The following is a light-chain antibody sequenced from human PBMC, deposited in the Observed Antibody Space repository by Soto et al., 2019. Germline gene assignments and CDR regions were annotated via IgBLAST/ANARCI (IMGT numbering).Light chain of an antibody. CDR1: QTISTW. V-gene: IGKV1-5*03. J-gene: IGKJ1*01. CDR3: QQYNSYST. CDR2: KAS. Sequence: DIQMTQSPSTLSASVGDRVTTTCRASQTISTWLAWYQQKPGKAPKLLIYKASKLENGVPSRFSGSGSGTEFTLTISSLQPDDFATYYCQQYNSYSTFGQGTKVDIK.